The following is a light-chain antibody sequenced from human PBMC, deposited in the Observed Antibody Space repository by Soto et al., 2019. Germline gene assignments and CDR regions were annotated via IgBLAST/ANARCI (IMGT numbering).Light chain of an antibody. CDR3: QQFNSYPWT. Sequence: DIQMTQSPSTLSASLGDRVTITCRASESISSWLAWYQQKPGKAPKFLINKASSLESGVPSRFSGSGSGTEFTLTISSLQPDDFATYYCQQFNSYPWTFGQGTKVDIK. CDR2: KAS. V-gene: IGKV1-5*03. CDR1: ESISSW. J-gene: IGKJ1*01.